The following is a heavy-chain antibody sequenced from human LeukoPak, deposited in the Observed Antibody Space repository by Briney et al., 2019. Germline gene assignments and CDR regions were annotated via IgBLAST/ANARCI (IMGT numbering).Heavy chain of an antibody. V-gene: IGHV3-48*02. CDR3: ARDNAGAFHY. CDR2: INHNGEMI. Sequence: GGSLRLSCAASGFTFSNYVMSWVRQAPGKGLEWVSYINHNGEMIFYPDFVKGRFTISRDNAKNSLYLQMNSLRDEDTAVYYCARDNAGAFHYWGQGTLVTVSS. CDR1: GFTFSNYV. J-gene: IGHJ4*02. D-gene: IGHD2-2*01.